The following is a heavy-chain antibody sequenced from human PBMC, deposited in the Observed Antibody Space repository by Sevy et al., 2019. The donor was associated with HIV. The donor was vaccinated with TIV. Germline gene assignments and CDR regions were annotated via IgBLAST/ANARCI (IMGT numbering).Heavy chain of an antibody. D-gene: IGHD3-16*02. V-gene: IGHV4-59*12. CDR1: GGSISSYY. CDR3: AGGWTGVIYRELNWFDP. Sequence: SETLSLTCTVSGGSISSYYWSWIRQPPGKGLEWIGYIYYSGSTNYNPSLKSRVTISVDTSKNQFSLKLSSVTAADTAVYYCAGGWTGVIYRELNWFDPWGQGTLVTVSS. CDR2: IYYSGST. J-gene: IGHJ5*02.